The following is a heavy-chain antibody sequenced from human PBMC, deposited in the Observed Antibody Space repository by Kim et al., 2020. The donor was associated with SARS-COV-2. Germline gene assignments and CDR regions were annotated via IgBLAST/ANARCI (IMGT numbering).Heavy chain of an antibody. CDR1: GGSISSYY. D-gene: IGHD4-4*01. J-gene: IGHJ4*02. CDR2: IYYSGST. V-gene: IGHV4-59*01. Sequence: SETLSLTCTVSGGSISSYYWSWIRQPPGKGLEWIGYIYYSGSTNYNPSLKSRVTISVDTYKNQFSLKLSSVTAADTAVYYCARELVFDYTYYFDYWGQGTLVTVSS. CDR3: ARELVFDYTYYFDY.